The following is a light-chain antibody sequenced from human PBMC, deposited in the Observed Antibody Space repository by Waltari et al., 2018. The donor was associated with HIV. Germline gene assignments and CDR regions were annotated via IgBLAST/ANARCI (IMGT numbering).Light chain of an antibody. CDR1: QSVISNY. J-gene: IGKJ2*01. CDR2: AAS. V-gene: IGKV3-20*01. Sequence: EDVLTQSPGTLSLSPGERATLSCRASQSVISNYVAWYQQKPGQAPRLLIYAASSRATGIPDRFSGSGSGTDFTLTISRLEPEDFAVYYCHQYGFSPETFGQGTKVE. CDR3: HQYGFSPET.